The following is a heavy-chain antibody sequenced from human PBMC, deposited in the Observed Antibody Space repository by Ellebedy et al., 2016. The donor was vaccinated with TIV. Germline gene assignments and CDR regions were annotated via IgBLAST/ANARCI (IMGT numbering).Heavy chain of an antibody. CDR2: IWYDGSNK. Sequence: GGSLRLSXAASGFTFSSYGMHWVRQAPGKGLEWVAVIWYDGSNKYYADSVKGRFTISRDNSKNTLYLQMNSLRAEDTAVYYCARDRGYCSSTSCYRGYMDVWGKGTTVTVSS. D-gene: IGHD2-2*02. J-gene: IGHJ6*03. V-gene: IGHV3-33*01. CDR3: ARDRGYCSSTSCYRGYMDV. CDR1: GFTFSSYG.